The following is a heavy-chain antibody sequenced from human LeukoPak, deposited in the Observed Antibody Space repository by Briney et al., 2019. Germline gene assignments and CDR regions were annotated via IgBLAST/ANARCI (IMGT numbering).Heavy chain of an antibody. J-gene: IGHJ3*02. CDR3: ARDRPVINYYYDSSGYYPNDAFDI. CDR1: GFTFSSYG. CDR2: IWYDGNNK. V-gene: IGHV3-33*01. Sequence: GGSLRLSCAASGFTFSSYGMHWVRQAPGKGLEWVAVIWYDGNNKYYADSVKGRFTISRDNSKNTLYLQLNSLRAEDTAMYYCARDRPVINYYYDSSGYYPNDAFDIWGQGTMVTVSS. D-gene: IGHD3-22*01.